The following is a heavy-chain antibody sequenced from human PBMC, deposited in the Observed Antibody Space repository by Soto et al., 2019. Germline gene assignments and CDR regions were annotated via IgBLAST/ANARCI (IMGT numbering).Heavy chain of an antibody. Sequence: QVQLQESGPGLVKPSQTLSLTCTVSGGSISSGDYYWSWIRQPPGKGLEWIGYIYYSGSTYYNPSLKSRVTISVDTSKNQFPLKLSSVTAADTAVYYCARVSILDYVWGSYRKLFDYWGQGTLVTVSS. J-gene: IGHJ4*02. D-gene: IGHD3-16*02. CDR3: ARVSILDYVWGSYRKLFDY. V-gene: IGHV4-30-4*01. CDR1: GGSISSGDYY. CDR2: IYYSGST.